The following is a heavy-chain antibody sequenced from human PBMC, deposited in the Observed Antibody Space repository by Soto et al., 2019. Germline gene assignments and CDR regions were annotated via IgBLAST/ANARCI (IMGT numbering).Heavy chain of an antibody. CDR3: ARGPMVRGVMSWFDP. D-gene: IGHD3-10*01. V-gene: IGHV4-4*02. J-gene: IGHJ5*02. CDR2: IYHSGST. Sequence: SETLSLTCAVSSASISSSNWWTWVRQPPGKGLEWIGEIYHSGSTNYNPSLKSRVTISVDTSKNQFSLKLSSVTAADTAVYYCARGPMVRGVMSWFDPWGQGTLVTVSS. CDR1: SASISSSNW.